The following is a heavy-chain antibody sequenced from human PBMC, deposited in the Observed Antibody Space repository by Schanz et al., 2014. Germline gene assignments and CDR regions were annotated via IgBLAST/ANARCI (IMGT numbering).Heavy chain of an antibody. V-gene: IGHV3-23*01. D-gene: IGHD2-15*01. CDR1: GFTFSTYA. CDR3: ARDRGYCSGGSCLTFDY. Sequence: EVQLLESGGGLVQPGGSLRLSCAASGFTFSTYAMSWVRQAPGKGLEWVSSISHSGGSKYYADSVKGRFTISRDNSENTLYLQMNTRRAEDTAVYYCARDRGYCSGGSCLTFDYWGQGTLVTVSS. J-gene: IGHJ4*02. CDR2: ISHSGGSK.